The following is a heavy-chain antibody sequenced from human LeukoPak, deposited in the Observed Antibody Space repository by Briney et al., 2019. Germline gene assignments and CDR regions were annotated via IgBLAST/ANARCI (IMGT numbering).Heavy chain of an antibody. V-gene: IGHV4-61*01. CDR3: ARDASGGSGSYKYYFDY. D-gene: IGHD3-10*01. CDR2: SYYSGST. CDR1: GGSVSSGSDY. J-gene: IGHJ4*02. Sequence: SETLSLTCTVSGGSVSSGSDYWSWIRQPPGQGREWIVYSYYSGSTDDNPSRKSRVTISVDTSKNQFSLKLSSVTAADTAVYYCARDASGGSGSYKYYFDYWGQGTLVTVSS.